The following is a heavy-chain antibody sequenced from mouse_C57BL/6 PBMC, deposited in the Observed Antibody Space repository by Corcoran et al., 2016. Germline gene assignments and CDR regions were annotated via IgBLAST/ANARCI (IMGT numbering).Heavy chain of an antibody. Sequence: QIQLQQSGPELVKPGASVKISCKASGYTFTDYYINWVKQRPGQGHEWIGWIYPGSGNTKYNEKFKGKATLTVDTSSSTAYMQLSSLTSEDSAVYFCARSSFDYWGQGTTLTVSS. CDR1: GYTFTDYY. J-gene: IGHJ2*01. CDR3: ARSSFDY. V-gene: IGHV1-84*01. CDR2: IYPGSGNT.